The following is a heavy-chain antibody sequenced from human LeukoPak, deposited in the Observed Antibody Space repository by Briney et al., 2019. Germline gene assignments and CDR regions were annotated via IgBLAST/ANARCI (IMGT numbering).Heavy chain of an antibody. J-gene: IGHJ5*02. Sequence: SETLSLTCTVSGGSISSYYWSWIRQPPGNGLEWIGYINYYGGTKYNASLKSRVIISLDTSKNQVSLKVTSVTAADTAVYYCARDRGGPGRFDPWGQGTLVTVSS. V-gene: IGHV4-59*01. D-gene: IGHD3-10*01. CDR2: INYYGGT. CDR1: GGSISSYY. CDR3: ARDRGGPGRFDP.